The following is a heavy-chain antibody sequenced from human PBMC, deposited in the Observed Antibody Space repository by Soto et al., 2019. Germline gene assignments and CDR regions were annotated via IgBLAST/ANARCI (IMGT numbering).Heavy chain of an antibody. Sequence: SETLSLTCTVSGGSISSYYWSWIRQPPGKGLEWIGYIYYSGSTNYNPSLKSRVTLSVDTSKNQFSLKLGSVTAADTAVYYCARDFYSSGWYGYFDYWGQGTLVTVSS. J-gene: IGHJ4*02. V-gene: IGHV4-59*01. CDR2: IYYSGST. D-gene: IGHD6-19*01. CDR3: ARDFYSSGWYGYFDY. CDR1: GGSISSYY.